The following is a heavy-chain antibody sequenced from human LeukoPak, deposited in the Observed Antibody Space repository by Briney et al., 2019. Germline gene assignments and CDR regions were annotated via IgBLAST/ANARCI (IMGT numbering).Heavy chain of an antibody. CDR1: GFIFSSYA. J-gene: IGHJ4*02. Sequence: GRSLRLSCAASGFIFSSYAMHWVRQAPGKGLEWVAVISYDGSNKYYADSVKGRFTISRDNSKNTLYLQMNSLRAEDTAVYYCARDGWYDYFDYWGQGTLVTVSS. D-gene: IGHD6-19*01. CDR3: ARDGWYDYFDY. CDR2: ISYDGSNK. V-gene: IGHV3-30-3*01.